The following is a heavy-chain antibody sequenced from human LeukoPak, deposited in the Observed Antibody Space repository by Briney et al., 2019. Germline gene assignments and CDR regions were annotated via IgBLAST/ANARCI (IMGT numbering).Heavy chain of an antibody. Sequence: PSETLSLTCTVSGGSITNDNYYWSWIRQPPGKGLEWIGYIYYSGSTNYNPSLKSRVTISVDTSKNQFSLKLSSVTAADTAVYYCARDSDSSIAVSGGMDVWGQGTTVTVSS. CDR1: GGSITNDNYY. CDR2: IYYSGST. CDR3: ARDSDSSIAVSGGMDV. J-gene: IGHJ6*02. V-gene: IGHV4-61*01. D-gene: IGHD6-19*01.